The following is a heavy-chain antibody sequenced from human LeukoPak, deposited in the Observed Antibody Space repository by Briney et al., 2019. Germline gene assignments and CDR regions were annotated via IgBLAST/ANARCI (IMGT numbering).Heavy chain of an antibody. CDR3: ARRIIESIVGATDAFDI. CDR1: GGSISSYY. Sequence: SETLSLTCTVSGGSISSYYWSWIRQPPGKGLEWIGEINHSGSTNYNPSLKSRVTISVDTSKNHFSLKLSSVTAADTAVYYCARRIIESIVGATDAFDIWGQGTMVTVSS. CDR2: INHSGST. J-gene: IGHJ3*02. D-gene: IGHD1-26*01. V-gene: IGHV4-59*08.